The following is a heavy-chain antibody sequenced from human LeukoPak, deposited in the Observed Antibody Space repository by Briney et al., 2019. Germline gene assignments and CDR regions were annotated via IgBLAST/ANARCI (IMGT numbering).Heavy chain of an antibody. CDR2: INPNSGGT. CDR3: AREGGDDYGGKAEWFDP. Sequence: ASVKVSCKASGYTFTCYYMHWVRQAPGQGLEWVGRINPNSGGTNYAQKFQGRVTMTRDTSISTAYMELSRLRSDDTAVYYCAREGGDDYGGKAEWFDPWGQGTLVTVSS. J-gene: IGHJ5*02. CDR1: GYTFTCYY. V-gene: IGHV1-2*06. D-gene: IGHD4-23*01.